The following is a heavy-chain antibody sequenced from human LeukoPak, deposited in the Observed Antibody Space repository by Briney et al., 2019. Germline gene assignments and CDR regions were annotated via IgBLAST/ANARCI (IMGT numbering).Heavy chain of an antibody. J-gene: IGHJ4*02. CDR2: IMKDGGQK. CDR1: GFTFSSYS. D-gene: IGHD5-24*01. V-gene: IGHV3-7*03. CDR3: VRDADFYKGDY. Sequence: GGSLRLSCAAPGFTFSSYSMNWARQAPGKGLEWVASIMKDGGQKKYVDSVKGRFTISRDNAQNSLYLQMSGLRAEDTAMYYCVRDADFYKGDYWGQGTLVTVSS.